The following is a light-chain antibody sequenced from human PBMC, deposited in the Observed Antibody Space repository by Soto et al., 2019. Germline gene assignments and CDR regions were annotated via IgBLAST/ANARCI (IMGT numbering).Light chain of an antibody. CDR2: DVT. J-gene: IGLJ1*01. CDR1: SSDVGGYNY. V-gene: IGLV2-11*01. CDR3: CSYAGSYTFDV. Sequence: QSVLTQPRSVSGSPGQSVTIPCTGTSSDVGGYNYVSWYQQHPGKAPKLMIYDVTKRPSGVPDRFSGSKSGNTASLTISGLQAEDEADYYCCSYAGSYTFDVFGTGTKVTVL.